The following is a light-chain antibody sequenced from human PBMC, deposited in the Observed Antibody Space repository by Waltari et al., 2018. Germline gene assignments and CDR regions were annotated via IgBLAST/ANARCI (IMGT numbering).Light chain of an antibody. CDR3: QQSYSTPYT. Sequence: DIQMTQSPSYLSASVGDRVTITCRASQSISSYLNWYQQKPGKAPKLLIYAASSLRSGVPSRFSGSGSGTDFTLTISSLQPEDFATYYCQQSYSTPYTFGQGTKLEIK. CDR1: QSISSY. CDR2: AAS. J-gene: IGKJ2*01. V-gene: IGKV1-39*01.